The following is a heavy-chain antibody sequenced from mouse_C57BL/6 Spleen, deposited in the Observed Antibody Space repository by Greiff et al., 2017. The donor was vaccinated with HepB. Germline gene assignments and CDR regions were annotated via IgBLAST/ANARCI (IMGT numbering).Heavy chain of an antibody. J-gene: IGHJ2*01. CDR3: TTSYYSNLYYFDY. CDR2: IDPETGGT. Sequence: QVQLQQSGAELVRPGASVTLSCKASGYTFTDYEMHWVKQTPVHGLEWIGAIDPETGGTAYNQKFKGKAILTADKSSSTAYMELRSLTSEDSAVYYGTTSYYSNLYYFDYWGQGTTLTVSS. CDR1: GYTFTDYE. D-gene: IGHD2-5*01. V-gene: IGHV1-15*01.